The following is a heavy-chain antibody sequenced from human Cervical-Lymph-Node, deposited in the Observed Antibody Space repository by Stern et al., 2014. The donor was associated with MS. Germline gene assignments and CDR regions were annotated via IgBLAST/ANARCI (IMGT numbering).Heavy chain of an antibody. Sequence: VQLVQSGAEVKKPGSSVKVSCQASGGSFINNVISWVRQAPGQGLEWKGGTIPIFGTALYAQKFRGRVTITADESTRTAYMELSSLRSDDTAVYFCARAASTTSSYNFWGPGTLVTVSS. CDR2: TIPIFGTA. V-gene: IGHV1-69*01. CDR1: GGSFINNV. D-gene: IGHD3-10*01. J-gene: IGHJ4*02. CDR3: ARAASTTSSYNF.